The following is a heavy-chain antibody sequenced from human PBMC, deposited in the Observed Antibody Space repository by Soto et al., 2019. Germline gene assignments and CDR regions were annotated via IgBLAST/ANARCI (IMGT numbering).Heavy chain of an antibody. D-gene: IGHD5-12*01. CDR1: GDTFTDYY. CDR3: ARESGGATATLDYYYFYMDV. CDR2: INPNSGVT. J-gene: IGHJ6*03. V-gene: IGHV1-2*04. Sequence: QVQLVQSGAEVKKPGASVTVSCRSSGDTFTDYYIHWVRQAPGQGLEWMGWINPNSGVTKYAQKFQGWVSMTRETSIRTVYMQLSRLRSDDTAVYYCARESGGATATLDYYYFYMDVWGTGTTVTVSS.